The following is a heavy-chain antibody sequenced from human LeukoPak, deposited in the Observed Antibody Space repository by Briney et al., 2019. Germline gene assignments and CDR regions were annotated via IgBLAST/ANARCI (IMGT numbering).Heavy chain of an antibody. Sequence: AGGSLRLSCAASGFTFSGSAMHWVRQASGKGLEWVGRIRSKANSYATAYAASVKGRFTISRDDSKTTAYLQMNSLKTEDTDVYYCTTTYYDFWSGYPTDWGQGTLVTVSS. CDR3: TTTYYDFWSGYPTD. J-gene: IGHJ4*02. V-gene: IGHV3-73*01. D-gene: IGHD3-3*01. CDR1: GFTFSGSA. CDR2: IRSKANSYAT.